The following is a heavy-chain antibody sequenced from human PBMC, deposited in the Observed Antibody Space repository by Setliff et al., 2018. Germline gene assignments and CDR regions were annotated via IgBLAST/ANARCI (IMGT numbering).Heavy chain of an antibody. J-gene: IGHJ5*02. CDR2: IYYSGST. CDR3: ARGPYNIYDRSGYGFTNWFDP. CDR1: GGSISTSSYY. V-gene: IGHV4-39*07. D-gene: IGHD3-22*01. Sequence: SETLSLTCTVSGGSISTSSYYWGWIRQPPGKGLEWIGSIYYSGSTYYNPSLKSRVTISVDTSKKQFSLKLSSVTAAATAVYYCARGPYNIYDRSGYGFTNWFDPWGQGILVTVSS.